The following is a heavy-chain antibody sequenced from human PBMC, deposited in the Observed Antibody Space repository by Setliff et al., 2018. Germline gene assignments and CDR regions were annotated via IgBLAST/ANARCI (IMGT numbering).Heavy chain of an antibody. CDR1: GGTFSDYY. D-gene: IGHD3-16*01. CDR3: ARLPNYVWGSPVDY. CDR2: INHRGNT. Sequence: SETLSLTCAAYGGTFSDYYWTWIRQPPGKGLEWVGEINHRGNTNYNPSLKSRVTISVDTSKDQFSLKVISMTAADTAVYYCARLPNYVWGSPVDYWGQGTLVTVSS. J-gene: IGHJ4*02. V-gene: IGHV4-34*01.